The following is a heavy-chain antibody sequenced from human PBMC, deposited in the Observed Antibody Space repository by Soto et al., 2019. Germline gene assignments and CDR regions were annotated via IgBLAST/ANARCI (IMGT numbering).Heavy chain of an antibody. V-gene: IGHV3-64*02. CDR1: GFTFSGYA. Sequence: GGSLRLSCAVSGFTFSGYAMHWVRQAPGKGLEFVSGISSNGVVTYYADSVKGRFTISRDNSKNTLYLQMGSLRTEDMAVYYCARVAWSVAGPFDYWGQGNLVTVSS. J-gene: IGHJ4*02. CDR3: ARVAWSVAGPFDY. CDR2: ISSNGVVT. D-gene: IGHD6-19*01.